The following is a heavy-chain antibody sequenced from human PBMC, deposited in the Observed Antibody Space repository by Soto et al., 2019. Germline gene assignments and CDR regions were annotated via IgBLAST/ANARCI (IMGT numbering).Heavy chain of an antibody. J-gene: IGHJ3*02. Sequence: GGSLRLSCAASGFTFSSYWMSWVRQAPGKGLEWVANIKQDGSEKYYVDSVKGRFTISRDNAKNSLYLQMNSLRAEDTAVYYCARDSGILYDDAFDIWGQGTMVTVSS. CDR3: ARDSGILYDDAFDI. CDR1: GFTFSSYW. D-gene: IGHD2-15*01. V-gene: IGHV3-7*03. CDR2: IKQDGSEK.